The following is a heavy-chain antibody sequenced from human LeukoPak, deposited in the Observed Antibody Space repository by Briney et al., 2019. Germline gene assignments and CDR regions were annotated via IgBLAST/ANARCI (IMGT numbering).Heavy chain of an antibody. J-gene: IGHJ4*02. CDR3: ARHAGMTLVSFYFDY. CDR2: IYFTGDT. Sequence: SETLSLTCTVSGGSIGRSPYYWGWIRQPPGKALEWIGSIYFTGDTYYNPSLKSRVTISVDTSKNQFSLNLSSVTAADTAVYYCARHAGMTLVSFYFDYWGQGTPVTVSS. D-gene: IGHD4/OR15-4a*01. V-gene: IGHV4-39*01. CDR1: GGSIGRSPYY.